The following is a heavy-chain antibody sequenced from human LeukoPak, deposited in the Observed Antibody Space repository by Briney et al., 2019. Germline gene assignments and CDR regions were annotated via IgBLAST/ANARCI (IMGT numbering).Heavy chain of an antibody. V-gene: IGHV1-2*02. CDR1: GYTFTGYY. CDR3: ARVGSSSWSKYYYYYGMDV. J-gene: IGHJ6*02. D-gene: IGHD6-13*01. Sequence: ASVKVSCTASGYTFTGYYMHWVRQAPGQGLEWMGWINPNSGGTNYAQKFQGRVTMTRDTSISTAYMELSRLRSDDTAVYYCARVGSSSWSKYYYYYGMDVWGQGTTVTVSS. CDR2: INPNSGGT.